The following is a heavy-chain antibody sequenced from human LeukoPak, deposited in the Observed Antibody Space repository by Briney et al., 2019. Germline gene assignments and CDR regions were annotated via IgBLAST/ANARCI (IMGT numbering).Heavy chain of an antibody. CDR2: IKQDGSEK. CDR3: ARDGSSSWLVY. J-gene: IGHJ4*02. CDR1: GFTFSNYK. Sequence: GGSLRLSCAASGFTFSNYKMNWVRQAPGKGLEWVANIKQDGSEKYYVDSVKGRFTISRDNAKNSLYLQMNSLRAEDTAVYYCARDGSSSWLVYWGQGTLVTVSS. D-gene: IGHD6-13*01. V-gene: IGHV3-7*01.